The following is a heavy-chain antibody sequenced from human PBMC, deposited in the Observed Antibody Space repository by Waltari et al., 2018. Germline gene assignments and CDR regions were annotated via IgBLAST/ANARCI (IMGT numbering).Heavy chain of an antibody. CDR1: GFTFSSYA. D-gene: IGHD1-1*01. Sequence: EVQLLESGGGLVQPGGSLRLSCAASGFTFSSYAMRWVRQAPGRGLEWVSGISGSGSSTYYADSAKGRFTISRDNSKNTLHLQMNSLRAEDTAVYYCAKGIANSNDYYFDYWGQGTLVTVSS. CDR2: ISGSGSST. J-gene: IGHJ4*02. CDR3: AKGIANSNDYYFDY. V-gene: IGHV3-23*01.